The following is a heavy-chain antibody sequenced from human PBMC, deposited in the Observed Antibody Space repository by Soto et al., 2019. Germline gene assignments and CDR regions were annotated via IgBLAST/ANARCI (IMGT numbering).Heavy chain of an antibody. J-gene: IGHJ6*02. CDR2: SIPMFGTT. CDR3: ARPLRDRNYYYGMAV. CDR1: GGTFSKYA. Sequence: QVQLVQSGAEMQQPGASVRVSCKASGGTFSKYAFSWVRQAPGQGLEWLGGSIPMFGTTNYAHKFQGRVAISSDESTATVYMELSSLRSEDTAVYFCARPLRDRNYYYGMAVWGQGTTVTVSS. V-gene: IGHV1-69*01. D-gene: IGHD3-22*01.